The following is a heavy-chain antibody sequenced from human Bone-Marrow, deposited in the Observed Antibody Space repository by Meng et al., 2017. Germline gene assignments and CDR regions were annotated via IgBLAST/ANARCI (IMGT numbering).Heavy chain of an antibody. CDR2: ISYDGSNK. D-gene: IGHD6-13*01. CDR1: GFTFSSYA. Sequence: GESLKISCAASGFTFSSYAMHWVRQAPGKGLEWVAVISYDGSNKYYADSVKGRFTISRDNSKNTLYLQMNSLRAEDTAVYYCARVGTSSSWCGKQGYFDYWGQGTLVTVSS. V-gene: IGHV3-30*01. J-gene: IGHJ4*02. CDR3: ARVGTSSSWCGKQGYFDY.